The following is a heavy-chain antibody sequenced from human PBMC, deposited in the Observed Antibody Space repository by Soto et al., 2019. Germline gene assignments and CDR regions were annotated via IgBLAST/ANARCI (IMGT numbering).Heavy chain of an antibody. V-gene: IGHV5-10-1*01. CDR2: IDPSDSYT. J-gene: IGHJ3*02. CDR3: ASPYCSSTSCYDAFDI. CDR1: GYSVSSYW. D-gene: IGHD2-2*01. Sequence: PGGSLKRSRKGFGYSVSSYWVSWVRPMAGKGLEWMGRIDPSDSYTNYSPSFQGHVTISADKSISTAYLQWSSLKASDTAMYYCASPYCSSTSCYDAFDIWGQGTMVTVSS.